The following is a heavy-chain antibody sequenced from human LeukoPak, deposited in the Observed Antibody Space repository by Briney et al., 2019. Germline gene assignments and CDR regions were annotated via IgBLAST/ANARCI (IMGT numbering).Heavy chain of an antibody. Sequence: SETLSLTCTVSPDSTTSNFWRWVRQPPGKGLEWIGEIHRSGSPNYNPSLQSRVTISIDRSRNQIALELSSVTAADTAVYYCAREILGGFNPGAYWGQGTLVTVSS. V-gene: IGHV4/OR15-8*01. J-gene: IGHJ4*02. CDR1: PDSTTSNF. CDR3: AREILGGFNPGAY. CDR2: IHRSGSP. D-gene: IGHD1-14*01.